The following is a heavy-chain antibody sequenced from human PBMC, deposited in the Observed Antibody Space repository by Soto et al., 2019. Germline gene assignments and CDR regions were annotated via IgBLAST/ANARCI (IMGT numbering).Heavy chain of an antibody. D-gene: IGHD5-18*01. J-gene: IGHJ4*02. CDR3: ARSPGYSYGY. CDR2: LYSGGST. CDR1: GFTFRSNF. Sequence: SGFTFRSNFMIWFRRAPGNALDWVSVLYSGGSTYYADSVKGRFTISRDNSKNTLYLQMNSLRAEDTAVYYCARSPGYSYGYWGQGTLVTVSS. V-gene: IGHV3-53*01.